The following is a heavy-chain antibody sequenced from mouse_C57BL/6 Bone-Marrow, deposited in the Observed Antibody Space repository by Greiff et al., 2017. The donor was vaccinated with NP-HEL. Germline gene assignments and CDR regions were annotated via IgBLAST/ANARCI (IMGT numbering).Heavy chain of an antibody. CDR3: ARVYYDYADD. CDR1: GFTFSSYG. Sequence: EVHLVESGGDLVKPGGSLKLSCAASGFTFSSYGMSWVRQTPDKRLEWVATISSGGSYTYYPDSVKGRFTISRDNAKNTLYLQMSSLTTVDTAIYYCARVYYDYADDWGQGTTLTVSS. CDR2: ISSGGSYT. D-gene: IGHD2-4*01. V-gene: IGHV5-6*01. J-gene: IGHJ2*01.